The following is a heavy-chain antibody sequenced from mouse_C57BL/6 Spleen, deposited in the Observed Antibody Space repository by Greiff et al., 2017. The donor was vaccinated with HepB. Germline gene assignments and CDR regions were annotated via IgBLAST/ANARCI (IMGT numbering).Heavy chain of an antibody. V-gene: IGHV1-18*01. CDR3: ARSGSYYGSSYWYFDV. CDR1: GYTFTDYN. Sequence: EVQLQQSGPELVKPGASVKIPCKASGYTFTDYNMDWVKQSHGKSLEWIGDINPNNGGTIYNQKFKGKATLTVDKSSSTAYMELRSLTSEDTAVYYCARSGSYYGSSYWYFDVWGTGTTVTVSS. J-gene: IGHJ1*03. D-gene: IGHD1-1*01. CDR2: INPNNGGT.